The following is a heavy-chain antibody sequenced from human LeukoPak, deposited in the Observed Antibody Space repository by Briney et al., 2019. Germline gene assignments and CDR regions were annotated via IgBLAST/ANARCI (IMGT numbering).Heavy chain of an antibody. CDR1: ENSFTSYM. V-gene: IGHV5-51*01. Sequence: GASLKFSCTGSENSFTSYMIGWVRQTPEKGLEWMGIISPGDSATRNRQSSQGQVTISADKSITTDSLQWSRLKASDTAMYYCARRYGGYVAYWGEGALVTVSP. D-gene: IGHD5-12*01. CDR2: ISPGDSAT. CDR3: ARRYGGYVAY. J-gene: IGHJ4*02.